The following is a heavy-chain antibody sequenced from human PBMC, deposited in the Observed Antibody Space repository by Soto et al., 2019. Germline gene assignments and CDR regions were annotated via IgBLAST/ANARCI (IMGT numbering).Heavy chain of an antibody. J-gene: IGHJ5*02. CDR2: IHHSGTT. V-gene: IGHV4-31*03. Sequence: QLQLQESGPGLVEPSQTLSLTCTVSGGSISGVGYYWGWIRQHPGKGLEWIGYIHHSGTTYYNPSLKSRRTISVDPSKPPFSLKPSSVTAAETAVYYCARAWTAGAGWANWLDLWGQGTLVTVSS. D-gene: IGHD6-13*01. CDR3: ARAWTAGAGWANWLDL. CDR1: GGSISGVGYY.